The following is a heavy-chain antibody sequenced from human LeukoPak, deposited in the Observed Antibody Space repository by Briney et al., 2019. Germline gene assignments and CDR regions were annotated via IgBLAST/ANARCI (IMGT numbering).Heavy chain of an antibody. CDR1: GLTFSNNA. V-gene: IGHV3-23*01. D-gene: IGHD2-21*01. J-gene: IGHJ3*02. CDR2: ISGSGGST. Sequence: GGSRRPSCAASGLTFSNNALSWVRKAPGKGLDWVSVISGSGGSTYYADSVKGRFTISRDNSKNTLYLQMDSLRAGDTAVYYCARGRLRVIDAFDIWGQGTMVTVSS. CDR3: ARGRLRVIDAFDI.